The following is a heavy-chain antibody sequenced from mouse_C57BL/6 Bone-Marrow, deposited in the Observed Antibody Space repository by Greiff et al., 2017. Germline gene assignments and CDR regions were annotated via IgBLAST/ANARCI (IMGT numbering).Heavy chain of an antibody. D-gene: IGHD6-1*01. J-gene: IGHJ2*01. V-gene: IGHV5-15*01. CDR2: IGNLAYSI. Sequence: EVQRVESGGGLVQPGGSLKLSCAASGFTFSDYGMAWVRQAPRKGPEWVAFIGNLAYSIYYADTVTGRFTISRENAKNTLYLEMSSLRSEDTAMYYCARTSSAVFDYWGQGTTLTVSS. CDR3: ARTSSAVFDY. CDR1: GFTFSDYG.